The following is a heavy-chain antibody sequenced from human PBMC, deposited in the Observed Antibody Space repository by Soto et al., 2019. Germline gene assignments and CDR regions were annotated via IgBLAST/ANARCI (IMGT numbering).Heavy chain of an antibody. Sequence: PGGSLRLSCAASGFTFSSYAMHWVRQAPGKGLEWVAVISYDGSNKYYADSVKGRFTISRDNSKNTLYLQMNSLRAEDTAVYYCARNMEGGFDPWGQGTLVTVSS. V-gene: IGHV3-30-3*01. CDR1: GFTFSSYA. D-gene: IGHD3-16*01. CDR2: ISYDGSNK. J-gene: IGHJ5*02. CDR3: ARNMEGGFDP.